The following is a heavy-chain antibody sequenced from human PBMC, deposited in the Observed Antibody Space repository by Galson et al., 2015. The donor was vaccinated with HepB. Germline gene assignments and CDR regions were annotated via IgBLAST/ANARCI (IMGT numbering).Heavy chain of an antibody. Sequence: PALVNPTQTLTLTCTFSGFSLSTSGMCVSWIRQPPGKALEWLARIDWDDDKYYSTSLKTRLTISKDTSKNQVVLTMTNMDPVDTATYYCARTPRDGSSWYYASDIWGQGTMVTVSS. CDR3: ARTPRDGSSWYYASDI. CDR2: IDWDDDK. D-gene: IGHD6-13*01. J-gene: IGHJ3*02. V-gene: IGHV2-70*11. CDR1: GFSLSTSGMC.